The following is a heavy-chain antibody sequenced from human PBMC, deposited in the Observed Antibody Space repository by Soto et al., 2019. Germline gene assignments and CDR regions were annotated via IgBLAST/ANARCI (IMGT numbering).Heavy chain of an antibody. CDR2: IIPILGIA. V-gene: IGHV1-69*02. CDR3: ASLGSSWYSGDY. J-gene: IGHJ4*02. CDR1: GGTFSSYT. Sequence: QVPLVQSGAEVKKPGSSVKVSCKASGGTFSSYTISWVRQAPGQGLEWMGRIIPILGIANYAQKFQGRVTITADKSTSTAYMELSSLRSEDTAVYYCASLGSSWYSGDYWGQGTLVTVSS. D-gene: IGHD6-13*01.